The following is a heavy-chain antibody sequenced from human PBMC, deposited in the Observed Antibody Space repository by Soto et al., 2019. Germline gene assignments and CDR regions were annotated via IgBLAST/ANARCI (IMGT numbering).Heavy chain of an antibody. CDR3: AKSLTMIVVVIIGDAFDI. Sequence: GGPLRLSYAASGFTLSDYYMSWIRQAPGKGLEWVSYISSSSSYTNYADSVKGRFTISRDNAKNTLYLQMNSLRAEDTAVYYCAKSLTMIVVVIIGDAFDIWGQGTMVTVSS. J-gene: IGHJ3*02. D-gene: IGHD3-22*01. CDR2: ISSSSSYT. CDR1: GFTLSDYY. V-gene: IGHV3-11*03.